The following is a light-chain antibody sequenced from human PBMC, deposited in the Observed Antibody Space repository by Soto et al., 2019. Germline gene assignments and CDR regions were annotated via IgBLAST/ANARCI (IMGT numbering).Light chain of an antibody. J-gene: IGKJ5*01. CDR2: DAS. CDR1: QSVTSY. V-gene: IGKV3-11*01. Sequence: EIVLTQSPATLSLSPGERATLSCRASQSVTSYFAWYQQKPGQAPRLLIYDASNRATGIPARFSGSGSGTDFTLTISSLXXXXXXXXYCQQRSNWPPITFGQGTRLEIK. CDR3: QQRSNWPPIT.